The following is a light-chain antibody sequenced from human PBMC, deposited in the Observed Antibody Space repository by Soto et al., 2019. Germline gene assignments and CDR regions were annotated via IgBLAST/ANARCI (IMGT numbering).Light chain of an antibody. J-gene: IGKJ4*01. CDR1: QSVLSNY. V-gene: IGKV3-20*01. CDR3: QQYGSSHT. Sequence: EIVFTQSPGTLSLSPGERATLSCIAGQSVLSNYVAWYQHKPGQAPRLLIFGASTTATGVPDRFSGSGSGTDFTLTISRLEPEDFAVYYCQQYGSSHTFGGGTKVDIK. CDR2: GAS.